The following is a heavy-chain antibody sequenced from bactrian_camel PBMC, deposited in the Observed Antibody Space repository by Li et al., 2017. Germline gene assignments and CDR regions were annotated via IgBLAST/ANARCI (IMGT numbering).Heavy chain of an antibody. V-gene: IGHV3-2*01. CDR1: GNTGSRYY. J-gene: IGHJ4*01. CDR3: ARVGTYGGIWYHNY. Sequence: HVQLVESGGGSVQVGDSLRISCVLSGNTGSRYYMGWFRQAPGKEREAVAFIDNEGTETTYADGVKGRFTISHDNAKNTLHLQMNSLKTEDMAMYYCARVGTYGGIWYHNYWGQGTQVTVS. CDR2: IDNEGTET. D-gene: IGHD6*01.